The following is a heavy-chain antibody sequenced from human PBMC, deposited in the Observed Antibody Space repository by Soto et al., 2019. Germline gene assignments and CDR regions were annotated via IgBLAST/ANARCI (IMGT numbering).Heavy chain of an antibody. D-gene: IGHD3-10*01. CDR1: GGSISSGGYY. V-gene: IGHV4-30-4*08. J-gene: IGHJ3*02. CDR2: IYYSGST. Sequence: SETLSLTCTVSGGSISSGGYYWSWIRQHPGKGLEWIGYIYYSGSTYYNPSLKSRVTISVDTSKNQFSLKLSSVTAADTAVYYCARGAPMVRGVIITRDAFDIWGQGTMVTVSS. CDR3: ARGAPMVRGVIITRDAFDI.